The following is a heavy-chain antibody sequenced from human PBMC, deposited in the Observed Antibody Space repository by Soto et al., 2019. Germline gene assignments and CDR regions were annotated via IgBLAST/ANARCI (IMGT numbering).Heavy chain of an antibody. CDR3: VKDGIGGTTFRGYLDH. V-gene: IGHV3-33*06. CDR1: GSIFRGYA. J-gene: IGHJ4*02. Sequence: GGSLRLSCAASGSIFRGYAMHWVRQAPGKGLAWVAVIRYDGSNINYADSVMGRFTISRDNSKNTLYLEMNSLRAEDTAVYYYVKDGIGGTTFRGYLDHWGQGNLVTVSS. CDR2: IRYDGSNI. D-gene: IGHD2-15*01.